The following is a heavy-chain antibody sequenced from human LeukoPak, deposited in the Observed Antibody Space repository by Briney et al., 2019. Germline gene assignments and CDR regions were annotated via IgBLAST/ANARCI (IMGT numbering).Heavy chain of an antibody. J-gene: IGHJ3*02. CDR3: GRRGDAWAFDI. CDR2: ISGSGGST. D-gene: IGHD2-21*01. V-gene: IGHV3-23*01. CDR1: GVTLTSAW. Sequence: GGSLRLSCAVSGVTLTSAWMSWVRQAPGKGLEWVSAISGSGGSTYYADSVKGRFTISRDNSKNTLYLQMNSLRAEDTAVYYCGRRGDAWAFDIWGQGTMVTVSS.